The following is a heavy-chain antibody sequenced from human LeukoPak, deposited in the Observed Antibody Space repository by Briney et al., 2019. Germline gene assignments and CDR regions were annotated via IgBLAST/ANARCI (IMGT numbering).Heavy chain of an antibody. CDR1: GGTFSSYA. D-gene: IGHD1-20*01. CDR3: AREVTYNWNGYDAFDI. J-gene: IGHJ3*02. Sequence: SVKVSCKASGGTFSSYAISWVRQAPGQGLEWMGGIIPILGTANYAQKFQGRVTITADESTSTAYMELSSLRSEDTAVYYCAREVTYNWNGYDAFDIWGQGTMVTVSS. CDR2: IIPILGTA. V-gene: IGHV1-69*13.